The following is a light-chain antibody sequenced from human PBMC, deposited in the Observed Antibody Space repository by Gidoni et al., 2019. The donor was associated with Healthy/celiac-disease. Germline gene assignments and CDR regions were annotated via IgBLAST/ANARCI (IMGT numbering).Light chain of an antibody. J-gene: IGLJ2*01. Sequence: SSELTQPPSLPLSPGQTARITCSGDALPKQYAYWYQQKPGQAPGLVIYKDSERPSGIPERFSGSSSGTTVTLTISGVQAEDEADYYCQSADSSGTFHVVFGGGTTLTVL. CDR2: KDS. CDR3: QSADSSGTFHVV. CDR1: ALPKQY. V-gene: IGLV3-25*03.